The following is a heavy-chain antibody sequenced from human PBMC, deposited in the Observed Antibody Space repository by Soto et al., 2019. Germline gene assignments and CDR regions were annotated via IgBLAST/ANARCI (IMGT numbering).Heavy chain of an antibody. Sequence: QVQLVQSGAEVKKPGASVKVSCKASGYVFISYGISWVRQAPGQGLEWMGWISRHNGNTNYAQKFQGRVTMTTDASTSKAYMELRSLRSDDTAVYYCARDLDGSGSYYTDYWGQGTLVTVS. V-gene: IGHV1-18*04. CDR3: ARDLDGSGSYYTDY. D-gene: IGHD3-10*01. CDR2: ISRHNGNT. J-gene: IGHJ4*02. CDR1: GYVFISYG.